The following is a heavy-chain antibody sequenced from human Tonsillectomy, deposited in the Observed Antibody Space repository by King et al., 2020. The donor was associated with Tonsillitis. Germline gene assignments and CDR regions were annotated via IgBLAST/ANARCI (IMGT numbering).Heavy chain of an antibody. J-gene: IGHJ4*02. D-gene: IGHD4-17*01. CDR2: INHSGSN. Sequence: VQLQQWGAGLLKPSETLSLTCAVYGGSFSGYYWSWIRQPPGKGLEWIGEINHSGSNNYNPSLKSRVTISVDTSKNQFSLKLSSVTAADTAVYYCARGIHDYGDDVLDYWGQGTLVPVSS. CDR1: GGSFSGYY. V-gene: IGHV4-34*01. CDR3: ARGIHDYGDDVLDY.